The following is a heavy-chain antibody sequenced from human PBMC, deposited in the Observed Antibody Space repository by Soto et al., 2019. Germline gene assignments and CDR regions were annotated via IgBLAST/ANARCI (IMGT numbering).Heavy chain of an antibody. V-gene: IGHV1-3*01. Sequence: ASVKVSCKASGYTFTSYAMHWVRQAPGQRLEWMGWINAGNGNTKYSQKFQGRVTITRDTSASTAYMDLSSLRSEDTAVYYCARILLWFGDAFDIWGQGTMVTVSS. D-gene: IGHD3-10*01. J-gene: IGHJ3*02. CDR2: INAGNGNT. CDR1: GYTFTSYA. CDR3: ARILLWFGDAFDI.